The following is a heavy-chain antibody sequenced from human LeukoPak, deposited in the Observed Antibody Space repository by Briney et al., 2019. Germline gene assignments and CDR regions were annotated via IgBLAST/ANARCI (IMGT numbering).Heavy chain of an antibody. CDR3: AKSITMIVVVMAA. CDR2: ISGSGGRT. J-gene: IGHJ5*02. D-gene: IGHD3-22*01. V-gene: IGHV3-23*01. Sequence: GGSLRLSCVASGFTFSSYAMSWVRQAPEKGLEWVSAISGSGGRTYYADSVKGRFTISRDNSKNTLYLQMNSLRAEDTAVYYCAKSITMIVVVMAAWGQGTLVTVSS. CDR1: GFTFSSYA.